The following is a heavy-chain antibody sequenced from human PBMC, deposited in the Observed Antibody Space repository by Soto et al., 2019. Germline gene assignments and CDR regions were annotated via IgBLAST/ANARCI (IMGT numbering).Heavy chain of an antibody. V-gene: IGHV3-33*01. Sequence: GGSLILSCASSGFTFSSYFGHLVRPAPGKGLEWVAVIWYDGSNKYYADSVKGRFTISRDNSKNTLYLQMNSLRAEDTAVYYCAREYRNYDLGKWFDPWGQGTLVNVSA. D-gene: IGHD4-4*01. CDR2: IWYDGSNK. CDR3: AREYRNYDLGKWFDP. J-gene: IGHJ5*02. CDR1: GFTFSSYF.